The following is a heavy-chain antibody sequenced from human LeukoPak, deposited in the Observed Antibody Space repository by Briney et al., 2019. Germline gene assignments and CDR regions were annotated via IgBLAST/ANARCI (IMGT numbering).Heavy chain of an antibody. CDR2: ISAYNGNT. Sequence: ASVKVSCKASGYTFASYGISWVRQAPGQGLEWMGWISAYNGNTNYAQKLQGRVTMTTDTSTSTAYMELRSLRSDDTAVYYCARESLEYSSSSDAFDIWGQGTMVTVSS. D-gene: IGHD6-6*01. CDR1: GYTFASYG. J-gene: IGHJ3*02. CDR3: ARESLEYSSSSDAFDI. V-gene: IGHV1-18*01.